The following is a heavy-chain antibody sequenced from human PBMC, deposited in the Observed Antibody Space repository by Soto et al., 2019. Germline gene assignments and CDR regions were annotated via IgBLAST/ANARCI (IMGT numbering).Heavy chain of an antibody. V-gene: IGHV1-18*01. CDR3: ARGPILYYYDSSGYYGY. D-gene: IGHD3-22*01. Sequence: ASVKVSCKASGYTFTSYGISWVRQAPGQGLEWMGWISAYNGNTNYAQKLQGRVTMTTDTSTSTAYMELRSLRSDDTAVYYCARGPILYYYDSSGYYGYWGQGTLVTVSS. CDR2: ISAYNGNT. CDR1: GYTFTSYG. J-gene: IGHJ4*02.